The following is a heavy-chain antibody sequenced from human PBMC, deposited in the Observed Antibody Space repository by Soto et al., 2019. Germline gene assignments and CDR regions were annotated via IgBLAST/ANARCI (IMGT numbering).Heavy chain of an antibody. CDR3: ARGSTSCYRGGLCNRFDP. D-gene: IGHD2-2*01. CDR1: GYTFTSYA. CDR2: INAGNGNT. V-gene: IGHV1-3*01. J-gene: IGHJ5*02. Sequence: ASVKVSCKASGYTFTSYAMHWVRQAPGQRLEWMGWINAGNGNTKYSQKFQGRVTITRDTSASTAYMELSSLRSEDTAVYYCARGSTSCYRGGLCNRFDPWGQGTMVTVYS.